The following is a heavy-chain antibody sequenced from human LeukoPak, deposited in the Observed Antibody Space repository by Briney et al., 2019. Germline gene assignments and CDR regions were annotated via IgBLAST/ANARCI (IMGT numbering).Heavy chain of an antibody. CDR1: GGTFSSYA. V-gene: IGHV1-69*13. D-gene: IGHD1-26*01. Sequence: ASVKVSCKASGGTFSSYAISWVRQAPGQGLEWMGGIIPIFGTANYAQKFQGRVTITADESTNTAYMELSSLRSEDTAVYYCARHRVGATLGYAFDIWGQGTMVTVSS. CDR2: IIPIFGTA. J-gene: IGHJ3*02. CDR3: ARHRVGATLGYAFDI.